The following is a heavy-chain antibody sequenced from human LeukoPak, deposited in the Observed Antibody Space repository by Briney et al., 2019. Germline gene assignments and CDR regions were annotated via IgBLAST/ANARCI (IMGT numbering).Heavy chain of an antibody. J-gene: IGHJ4*02. D-gene: IGHD3-3*01. CDR2: INWNGGST. V-gene: IGHV3-20*04. CDR1: GFTFDDYG. CDR3: ARILHILRFLEWSSFDY. Sequence: GGSLRLSCAASGFTFDDYGMSWVRHAPGKGLEWVSGINWNGGSTVYADSVKGRFTISRDNAKNSLYLQMNSLRAEDTALYYCARILHILRFLEWSSFDYWGQGTLVTVSS.